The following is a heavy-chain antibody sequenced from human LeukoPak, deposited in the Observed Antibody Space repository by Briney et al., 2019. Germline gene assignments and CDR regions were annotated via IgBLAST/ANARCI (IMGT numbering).Heavy chain of an antibody. Sequence: TSETLSLTCAVYGGSFSGYYWSWIRQPPGKGLEWIGEINHSGSTNYNPSLKSRVTISVDTSKNQFSLKLSSVTAADTAVYYCARFKRKFSGYSSGWYGGYFDYWGQGTLVTVSS. J-gene: IGHJ4*02. CDR2: INHSGST. D-gene: IGHD6-19*01. V-gene: IGHV4-34*01. CDR3: ARFKRKFSGYSSGWYGGYFDY. CDR1: GGSFSGYY.